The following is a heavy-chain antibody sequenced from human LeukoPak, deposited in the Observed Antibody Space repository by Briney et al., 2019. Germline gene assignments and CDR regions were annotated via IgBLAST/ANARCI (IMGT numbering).Heavy chain of an antibody. CDR2: ISYDGSNK. D-gene: IGHD1-26*01. CDR3: AKDRYSGSYLQTGPCAH. V-gene: IGHV3-30*04. CDR1: RFTFSSYA. Sequence: GGSLRLSCAASRFTFSSYAMHWVRQAPGKGLEWVAVISYDGSNKYYADSVKGRFTISRDNSKNTLYLQMNSLRAEDTAVYYCAKDRYSGSYLQTGPCAHWGQGILVTVSS. J-gene: IGHJ4*02.